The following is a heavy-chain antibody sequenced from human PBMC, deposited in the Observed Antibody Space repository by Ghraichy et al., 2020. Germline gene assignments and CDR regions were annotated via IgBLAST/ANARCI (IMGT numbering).Heavy chain of an antibody. V-gene: IGHV3-21*01. D-gene: IGHD6-19*01. J-gene: IGHJ4*02. Sequence: GGSLRLSCAASGFTFSSYSMNWVRQAPGKGLEWVSSISSSSSYIYYADSVKGRFTISRDNAKNSLYLQMNSLRAEDTAVYYCARYSSGEYYFDYWGQGTLVTVSS. CDR2: ISSSSSYI. CDR1: GFTFSSYS. CDR3: ARYSSGEYYFDY.